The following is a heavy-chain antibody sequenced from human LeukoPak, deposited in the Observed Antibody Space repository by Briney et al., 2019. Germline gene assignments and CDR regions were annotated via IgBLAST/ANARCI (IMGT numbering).Heavy chain of an antibody. V-gene: IGHV3-48*01. D-gene: IGHD2-2*01. Sequence: PGGSLRLSCAASGFTFSSYSMNWVRQAPGKGLEWVSYISSSSSTIYYADSVKGRFTISRDNAKNSLYLQMNSLRAEDTAVYYCARGEDIVVVPATYYMDVWGKGTTVTVSS. J-gene: IGHJ6*03. CDR2: ISSSSSTI. CDR1: GFTFSSYS. CDR3: ARGEDIVVVPATYYMDV.